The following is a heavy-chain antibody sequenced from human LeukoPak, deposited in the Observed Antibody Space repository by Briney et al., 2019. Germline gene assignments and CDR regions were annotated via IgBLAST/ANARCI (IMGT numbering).Heavy chain of an antibody. V-gene: IGHV3-23*01. J-gene: IGHJ4*02. D-gene: IGHD2-15*01. CDR3: AKVPRYCSGGTCFGGYFDN. Sequence: HPGGSLRLSCAASGFTFSSYAMSWVRQAPGKGLEWVSAISGSGGNTHYGDSVKGRFTISRDNSKNTLSLQMNSLRAEDTAEYYCAKVPRYCSGGTCFGGYFDNWGQGALVTVSS. CDR1: GFTFSSYA. CDR2: ISGSGGNT.